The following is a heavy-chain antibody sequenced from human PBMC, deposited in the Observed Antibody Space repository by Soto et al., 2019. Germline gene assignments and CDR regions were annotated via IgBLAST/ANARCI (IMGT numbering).Heavy chain of an antibody. J-gene: IGHJ2*01. CDR2: IYYSGST. Sequence: QVQLQESGPGLVKPSQTLSLTCTVSGGSISSGDYYWSWIRQPPGKGLECIGYIYYSGSTYYNPSPXSXXTISVDTSKHQFSLKLSSVTAADTAVYYCARVVNRPVRFDLWGRGTLVTVSS. CDR3: ARVVNRPVRFDL. V-gene: IGHV4-30-4*01. CDR1: GGSISSGDYY. D-gene: IGHD2-15*01.